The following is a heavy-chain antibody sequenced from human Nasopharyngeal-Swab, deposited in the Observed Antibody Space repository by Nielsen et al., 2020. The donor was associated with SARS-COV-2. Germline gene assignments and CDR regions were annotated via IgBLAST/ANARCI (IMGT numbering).Heavy chain of an antibody. Sequence: ETLSLTCKVSGDSISTSHWSWIRQAPGKGLEWVANINLYGSQKNFVDSVKGRFTISRDNAKNVVYLQMNTMRAEDTAVYYCARVTAYGFDIWGQGTMVTVSS. D-gene: IGHD3-16*01. CDR2: INLYGSQK. V-gene: IGHV3-7*01. CDR3: ARVTAYGFDI. J-gene: IGHJ3*02. CDR1: GDSISTSH.